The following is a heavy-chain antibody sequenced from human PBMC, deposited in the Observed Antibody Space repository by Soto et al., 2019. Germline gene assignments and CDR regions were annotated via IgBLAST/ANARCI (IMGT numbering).Heavy chain of an antibody. V-gene: IGHV3-23*01. Sequence: GGSLRLSCAASGFTFSSYAMSWVRQAPGKGLEWVSAISGSGGSTYYADSVKGRFTISRDNAKNTLYLQMNSLRAEDTAVYYCARASAPVTTMAYYFDYWGQGTLVTVSS. CDR1: GFTFSSYA. CDR3: ARASAPVTTMAYYFDY. D-gene: IGHD4-17*01. J-gene: IGHJ4*02. CDR2: ISGSGGST.